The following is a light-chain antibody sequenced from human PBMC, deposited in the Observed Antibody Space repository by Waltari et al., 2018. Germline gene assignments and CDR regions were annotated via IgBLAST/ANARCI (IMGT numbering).Light chain of an antibody. V-gene: IGKV1-33*01. CDR2: DAS. J-gene: IGKJ5*01. Sequence: DIQMTQSPSSLSASVGDTLTLTCQASQDITNYLNWYQQKPGKAPKLLIYDASNLATGVPSRFSGSGSGTDFTFTISSLLPEDIATYYCQQYDYLPITFGQGTRLDIK. CDR1: QDITNY. CDR3: QQYDYLPIT.